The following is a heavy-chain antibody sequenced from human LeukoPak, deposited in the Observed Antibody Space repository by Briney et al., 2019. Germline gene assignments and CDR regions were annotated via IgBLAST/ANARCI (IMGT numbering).Heavy chain of an antibody. CDR3: ARVESGYSFRHYYYYMDV. CDR2: IYTSGST. V-gene: IGHV4-4*07. CDR1: GGSISSYN. J-gene: IGHJ6*03. D-gene: IGHD3-3*01. Sequence: SETLSLTCTVSGGSISSYNWSWIRQPPPEGLEWSWRIYTSGSTNYNPSLKSRVTMSVDTSKNQFSLKLSSVTAADTAVYYCARVESGYSFRHYYYYMDVWGKGTTVTVSS.